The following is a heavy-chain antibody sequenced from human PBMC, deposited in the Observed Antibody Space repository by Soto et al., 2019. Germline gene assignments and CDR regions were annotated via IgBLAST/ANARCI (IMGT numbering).Heavy chain of an antibody. CDR3: ARLLPSGGDFWSGYYFPSAFDI. CDR1: GYSFTSYW. D-gene: IGHD3-3*01. CDR2: IYPGDSDT. J-gene: IGHJ3*02. V-gene: IGHV5-51*01. Sequence: PGESLKISCKGSGYSFTSYWIGWVRQMPGKGLEWMGIIYPGDSDTRYSPSFQGQVTISADKSISTAYLQWSSLKASDTAMYYCARLLPSGGDFWSGYYFPSAFDIWGQGTMVTVSS.